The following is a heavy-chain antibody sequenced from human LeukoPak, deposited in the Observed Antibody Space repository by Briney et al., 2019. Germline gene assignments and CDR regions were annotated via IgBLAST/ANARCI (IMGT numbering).Heavy chain of an antibody. CDR2: IYSDGTT. V-gene: IGHV3-53*01. J-gene: IGHJ6*03. D-gene: IGHD3-10*01. CDR1: GFTVSSNY. Sequence: PGGSLRLSCAASGFTVSSNYMSWVRQAPGKGLECVSVIYSDGTTYYADSVKGRFPISRDKSKNTLYLQMNILRAEDTAVYYCAVYYYGSGSQKRYYYYMDVWGKGTTVTVSS. CDR3: AVYYYGSGSQKRYYYYMDV.